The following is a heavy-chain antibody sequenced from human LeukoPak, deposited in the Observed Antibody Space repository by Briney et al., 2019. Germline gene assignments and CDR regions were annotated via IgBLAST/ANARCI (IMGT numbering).Heavy chain of an antibody. CDR1: GGSFSGYY. CDR3: ARVVYDFWSGYFSYFDY. Sequence: SETLSLTCAVYGGSFSGYYWSWIRQSPGKGLEWIGEINHSGSTNYNPSLKSRVTISVDTSKNQFSLKLSSVTAADTAVYYCARVVYDFWSGYFSYFDYWGQGTLVTVSS. J-gene: IGHJ4*02. CDR2: INHSGST. D-gene: IGHD3-3*01. V-gene: IGHV4-34*01.